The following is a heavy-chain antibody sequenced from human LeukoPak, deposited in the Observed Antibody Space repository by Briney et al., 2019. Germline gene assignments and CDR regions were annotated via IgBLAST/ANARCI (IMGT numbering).Heavy chain of an antibody. V-gene: IGHV4-59*01. CDR3: ARGDDYGDALTFYFDY. D-gene: IGHD4-17*01. J-gene: IGHJ4*02. CDR2: IYYSGST. Sequence: SETLSLTCTVSGGSISSFYWSWIRQPPAKGLEWIGYIYYSGSTNYNPSLKSRVTISVDTSKNQFSLKLSSVTAADTAVYYCARGDDYGDALTFYFDYWGQGTLVTVSS. CDR1: GGSISSFY.